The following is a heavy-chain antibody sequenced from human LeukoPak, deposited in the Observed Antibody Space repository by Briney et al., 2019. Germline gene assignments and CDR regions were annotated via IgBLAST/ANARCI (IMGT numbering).Heavy chain of an antibody. CDR3: AGGQMFTSGGFES. Sequence: PGGSLRLSCAASGFSVSSKYMSWVRQAPGKGLEWASVLYTAGDTYYADSVKGRFTISRDNSKNTLSLQMNSLRPDDTALYYCAGGQMFTSGGFESWGQGALVTVSS. CDR1: GFSVSSKY. J-gene: IGHJ4*02. CDR2: LYTAGDT. D-gene: IGHD6-19*01. V-gene: IGHV3-53*01.